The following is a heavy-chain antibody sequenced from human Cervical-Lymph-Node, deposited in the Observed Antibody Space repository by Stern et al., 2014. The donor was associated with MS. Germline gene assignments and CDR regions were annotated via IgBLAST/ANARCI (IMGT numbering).Heavy chain of an antibody. CDR1: GGTFSSYA. Sequence: VQLVESGAEVKKPGSSVKVSCKASGGTFSSYAISWVRQAPGQGLEWMGGIIPIFGTANYAQKFQGRVTITADESTSTAYMELSSLRSEDTAVYYCARGNYDSSGYYPPRYYYGMDVGGQGTTVTVSS. V-gene: IGHV1-69*01. D-gene: IGHD3-22*01. J-gene: IGHJ6*02. CDR2: IIPIFGTA. CDR3: ARGNYDSSGYYPPRYYYGMDV.